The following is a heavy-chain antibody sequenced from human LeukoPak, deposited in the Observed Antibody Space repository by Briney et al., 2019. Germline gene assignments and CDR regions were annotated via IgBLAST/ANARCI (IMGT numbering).Heavy chain of an antibody. J-gene: IGHJ4*02. V-gene: IGHV4-34*01. Sequence: PSETLSLTCAVYGGSFSGYYWGWIRQPPGKGLEWIGEINHSGSTNYNPSLKSRVTISVDTSKNQFSLKLSSVTAADTAVYYCARAYSGSYIRYWGQGTLVTVSS. D-gene: IGHD1-26*01. CDR1: GGSFSGYY. CDR3: ARAYSGSYIRY. CDR2: INHSGST.